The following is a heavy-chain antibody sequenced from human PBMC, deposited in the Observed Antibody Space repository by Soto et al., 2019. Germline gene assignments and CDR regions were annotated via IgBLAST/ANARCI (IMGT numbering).Heavy chain of an antibody. V-gene: IGHV1-3*01. D-gene: IGHD2-15*01. CDR1: GYTFTSYA. J-gene: IGHJ4*02. Sequence: QVQLVQSGAEVKKPGASVKVSCKASGYTFTSYAMHWVRQAPGQRLEWMGWINAGNGNTKYSQKFQGRFTITSDTSAGTAYMELSSLRTEDTAVYYCARVSGGSGDTLDYWGQGTLVTVSS. CDR2: INAGNGNT. CDR3: ARVSGGSGDTLDY.